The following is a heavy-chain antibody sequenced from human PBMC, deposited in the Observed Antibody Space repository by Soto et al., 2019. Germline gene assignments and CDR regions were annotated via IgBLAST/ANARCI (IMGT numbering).Heavy chain of an antibody. CDR2: ISSSSSYI. D-gene: IGHD2-21*02. CDR1: GFTFSSYS. V-gene: IGHV3-21*01. J-gene: IGHJ3*02. Sequence: EVQLVESGGGLVKPGGYLRLSCAASGFTFSSYSMNWVRQAPGKGLEWVSAISSSSSYIYYADSVKGRFTISRDKAKNSLYLQMNSLRAEDTAVYYCARDHLVVTPFYSFDIWGQGTMVTVSS. CDR3: ARDHLVVTPFYSFDI.